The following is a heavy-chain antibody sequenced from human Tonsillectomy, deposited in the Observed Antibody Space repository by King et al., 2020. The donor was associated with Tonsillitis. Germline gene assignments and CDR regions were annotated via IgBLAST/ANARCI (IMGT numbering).Heavy chain of an antibody. J-gene: IGHJ6*03. Sequence: VQLVESGGGLVQPGGSLRLSCAASGFTFSSYAMSWVRQAPGKGLEWVSAISGSGGSTYYEDSVKGRFTISSDNSKNTLYLKMNSLRAEDTAVYYCAKRLGSTFYYYMDVWGKGTTVTVSS. CDR1: GFTFSSYA. CDR2: ISGSGGST. D-gene: IGHD2-2*01. CDR3: AKRLGSTFYYYMDV. V-gene: IGHV3-23*04.